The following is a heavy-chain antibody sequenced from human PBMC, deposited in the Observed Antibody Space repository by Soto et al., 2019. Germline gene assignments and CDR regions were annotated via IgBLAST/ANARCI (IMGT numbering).Heavy chain of an antibody. CDR1: VGTFSSST. D-gene: IGHD3-10*01. V-gene: IGHV1-69*02. Sequence: QVQLVQSGAEVKKPGSSVKVSCKASVGTFSSSTISWVRQAHGQGLEWMGRIIPILGIANYAQKFQGRVTITADKSTRTAYMELSSLRSEEPAVYYCACDPRMVRGVPTFNWFDPWGQGTLVPVSS. CDR3: ACDPRMVRGVPTFNWFDP. CDR2: IIPILGIA. J-gene: IGHJ5*02.